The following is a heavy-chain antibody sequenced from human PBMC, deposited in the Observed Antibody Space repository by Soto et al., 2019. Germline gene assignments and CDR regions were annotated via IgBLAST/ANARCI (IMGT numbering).Heavy chain of an antibody. Sequence: GGSLRLSCTASGFTFSDYGMHWVRQAPGKGLQWVAFIWYDGGNIHYADSVKGRFTISRDNSKNILYLQMNSLTPEDSGLYYCERHRGWSNCEFGMDVWGRGTTVTVYS. CDR2: IWYDGGNI. J-gene: IGHJ6*02. D-gene: IGHD1-20*01. CDR1: GFTFSDYG. CDR3: ERHRGWSNCEFGMDV. V-gene: IGHV3-33*01.